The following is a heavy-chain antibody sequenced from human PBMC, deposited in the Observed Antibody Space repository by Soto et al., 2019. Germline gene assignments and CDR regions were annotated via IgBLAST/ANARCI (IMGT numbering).Heavy chain of an antibody. CDR2: IYHSGST. D-gene: IGHD3-22*01. CDR1: GVSISSGGYS. J-gene: IGHJ4*02. CDR3: ARGGVVVTPFDY. V-gene: IGHV4-30-2*01. Sequence: SETLSLTCAVSGVSISSGGYSWSWIRQPPGKGLEWIGYIYHSGSTYYNPSPKGRVTISVDRSKNQFSLKLSSVTAADTAVYYCARGGVVVTPFDYWGQGTLVTVSS.